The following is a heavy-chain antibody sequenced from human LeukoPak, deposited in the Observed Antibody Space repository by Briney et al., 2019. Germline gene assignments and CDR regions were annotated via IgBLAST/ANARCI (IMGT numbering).Heavy chain of an antibody. CDR3: ARGSEGYYDSSGYGRYYFDY. CDR2: INHSGST. Sequence: SETLSLTCAVYGGSFSGYYWSWIRQPPGKGLEWIGEINHSGSTNYNPSLKSRVTISVDTSKNQFSLKLSSVTAADTAVYYCARGSEGYYDSSGYGRYYFDYWGQGNLVTVSS. V-gene: IGHV4-34*01. D-gene: IGHD3-22*01. J-gene: IGHJ4*02. CDR1: GGSFSGYY.